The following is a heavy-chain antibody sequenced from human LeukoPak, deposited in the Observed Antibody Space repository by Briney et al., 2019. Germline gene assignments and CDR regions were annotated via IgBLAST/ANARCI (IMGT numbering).Heavy chain of an antibody. V-gene: IGHV4-34*01. J-gene: IGHJ4*02. D-gene: IGHD2-15*01. CDR2: INHSGST. CDR1: GGSFSGYY. Sequence: SETLSLTCAVYGGSFSGYYWSWIRQPPGKGLEWIGEINHSGSTNYNPSLKSRVTISVDTSKNQFSLKLSSVTAADTAVYYCARGVVAAPQTFGYWGQGTLVTVSS. CDR3: ARGVVAAPQTFGY.